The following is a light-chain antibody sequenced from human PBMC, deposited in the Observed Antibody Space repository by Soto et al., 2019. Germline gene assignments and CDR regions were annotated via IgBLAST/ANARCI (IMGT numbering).Light chain of an antibody. CDR3: QQYGSSPQWT. CDR1: QSVSSSY. V-gene: IGKV3-20*01. Sequence: EIVLTQSPGTLSLSPGERATLSCRASQSVSSSYLAWYQQKPGQAPRLLIYGASSRATGIPDRFGGSGSGTDFTLTISRLEPEDFAVYYCQQYGSSPQWTFGQGTKVDIK. J-gene: IGKJ1*01. CDR2: GAS.